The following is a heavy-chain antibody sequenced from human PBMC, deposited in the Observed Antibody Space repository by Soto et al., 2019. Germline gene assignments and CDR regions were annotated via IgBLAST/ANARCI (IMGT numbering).Heavy chain of an antibody. D-gene: IGHD1-26*01. CDR3: AEERGWEMGASDAFDN. J-gene: IGHJ3*02. CDR1: GGTFSSYA. CDR2: IIPIFGTA. V-gene: IGHV1-69*12. Sequence: QVQLVQSGAEVKKPGSSVKVSCKASGGTFSSYAISWVRQAPGQGLEWMGGIIPIFGTANYAQKFQGRVTITADQSTSEGYMELSSLRAQVTAWYFCAEERGWEMGASDAFDNWGQGAMVTVSS.